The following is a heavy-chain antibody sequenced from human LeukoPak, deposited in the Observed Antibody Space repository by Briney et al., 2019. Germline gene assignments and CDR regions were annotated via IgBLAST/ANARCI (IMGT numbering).Heavy chain of an antibody. CDR1: GGSISRFY. CDR2: IYSGGIT. D-gene: IGHD2-21*01. Sequence: PSETLSLTCTVSGGSISRFYWSWIRQPAGKGLEWIGRIYSGGITNYSPSLKSRVTMSVDTSNNQFSLKLTSMTAADTAVYYCARNPCGGGTCHHYFDYWGQGTLVTVSS. J-gene: IGHJ4*02. CDR3: ARNPCGGGTCHHYFDY. V-gene: IGHV4-4*07.